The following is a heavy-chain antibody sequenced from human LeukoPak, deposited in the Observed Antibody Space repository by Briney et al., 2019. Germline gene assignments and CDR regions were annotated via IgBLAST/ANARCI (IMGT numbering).Heavy chain of an antibody. CDR2: IDSSGGYM. D-gene: IGHD3-10*02. CDR3: AELGITMIGGV. J-gene: IGHJ6*04. Sequence: PGGSLRLSCAASGFTFSSYWMHWARQAPGKGLEWVSSIDSSGGYMFYADSVKGRFTISRDNAKNSLYLQMNSLRAEDTAVYYCAELGITMIGGVWGKGTTVTISS. V-gene: IGHV3-21*01. CDR1: GFTFSSYW.